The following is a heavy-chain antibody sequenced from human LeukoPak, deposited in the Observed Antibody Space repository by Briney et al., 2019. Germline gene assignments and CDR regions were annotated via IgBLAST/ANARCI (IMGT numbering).Heavy chain of an antibody. Sequence: SETLSLTCAVYGGSVSGYYWSWIRQPPGKGLEWIGEINQSGSTNCNPSLKSRVTISVDTSKNQFSLKLSSVTAADTAVYYCARAPARGRTIWFGESSYGMDVWGQGTTVTVSS. V-gene: IGHV4-34*01. CDR1: GGSVSGYY. CDR2: INQSGST. CDR3: ARAPARGRTIWFGESSYGMDV. D-gene: IGHD3-10*01. J-gene: IGHJ6*02.